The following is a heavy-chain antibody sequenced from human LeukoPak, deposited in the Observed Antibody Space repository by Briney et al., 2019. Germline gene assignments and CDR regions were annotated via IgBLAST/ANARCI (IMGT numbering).Heavy chain of an antibody. J-gene: IGHJ3*02. CDR3: ARDWRNIVVVVAAPGAFDI. V-gene: IGHV3-21*01. D-gene: IGHD2-15*01. Sequence: GGSLRLSCAASGFTFSSYSMNWVRQAPGKGLEWVSSISSSSSYIYYADSVKGRFTISRDNAKNSLYLQMDSLRAEDTAVYYCARDWRNIVVVVAAPGAFDIWGQGTMVTVSS. CDR1: GFTFSSYS. CDR2: ISSSSSYI.